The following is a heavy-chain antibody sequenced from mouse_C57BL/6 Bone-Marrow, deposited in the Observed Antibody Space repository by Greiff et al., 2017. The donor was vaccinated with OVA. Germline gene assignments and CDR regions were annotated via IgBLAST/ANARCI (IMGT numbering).Heavy chain of an antibody. CDR3: ARPLIYYDYAGFAY. D-gene: IGHD2-4*01. CDR2: INPGSGGT. Sequence: QLQQSGAELVRPGTSVKVSCKASGYAFTNYLIEWVKQRPGQGLEWIGVINPGSGGTNYNEKFKGKATLTADKSSSTAYMQLSSLTSEDSAVYCCARPLIYYDYAGFAYWGQGTLVTVSA. CDR1: GYAFTNYL. J-gene: IGHJ3*01. V-gene: IGHV1-54*01.